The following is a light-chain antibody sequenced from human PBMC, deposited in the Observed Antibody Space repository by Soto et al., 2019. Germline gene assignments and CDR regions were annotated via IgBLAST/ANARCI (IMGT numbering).Light chain of an antibody. CDR1: LSVNSR. Sequence: EIVMTQSPATLSVSPGDRVTLSCRASLSVNSRLAWYQQNPGQAPRLLIYGASHRATEIPARFSGSGSVTEFPLTISSLQSEDFGGYYCQQSNNLTLSFGGGTKVEIK. CDR2: GAS. CDR3: QQSNNLTLS. V-gene: IGKV3-15*01. J-gene: IGKJ4*01.